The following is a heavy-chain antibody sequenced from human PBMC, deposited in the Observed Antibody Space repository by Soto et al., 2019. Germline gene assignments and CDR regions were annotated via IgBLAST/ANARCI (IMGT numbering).Heavy chain of an antibody. V-gene: IGHV4-59*01. J-gene: IGHJ6*03. Sequence: SETLSLTCTVSCGSISSYYWSWIRQPPGKGLEWIGYIYYSGSTNYNPSLKSRVTISVDTSKNQFSLKLSSVTAADTAVYYCARGGADSSNYYYYYYMDVWGKGTTVTVSS. D-gene: IGHD2-21*01. CDR2: IYYSGST. CDR1: CGSISSYY. CDR3: ARGGADSSNYYYYYYMDV.